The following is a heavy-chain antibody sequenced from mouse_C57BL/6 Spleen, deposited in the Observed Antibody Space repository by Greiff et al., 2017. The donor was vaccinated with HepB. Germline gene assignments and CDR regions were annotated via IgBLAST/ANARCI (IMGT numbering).Heavy chain of an antibody. J-gene: IGHJ4*01. CDR2: ISSGSSTI. V-gene: IGHV5-17*01. Sequence: EVQVVESGGGLVKPGGSLKLSCAASGFTFSDYGMHWVRQAPEKGLEWVAYISSGSSTIYYADTVKGRSTISRDNAKNTLCLQMTSLRSEDTAMYYCARGTTVVVEAMDYWGQGTSVTVSS. CDR1: GFTFSDYG. D-gene: IGHD1-1*01. CDR3: ARGTTVVVEAMDY.